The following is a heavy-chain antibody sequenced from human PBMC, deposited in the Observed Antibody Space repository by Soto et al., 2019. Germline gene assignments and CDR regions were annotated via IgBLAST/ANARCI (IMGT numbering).Heavy chain of an antibody. CDR1: GGSISSYY. V-gene: IGHV4-4*07. CDR3: AREWELISRGLDV. CDR2: IYTSGRT. J-gene: IGHJ6*02. Sequence: QVQLQESGPGLVKPSETLSLTCTVSGGSISSYYWSWIRQPAGKGLEWIGRIYTSGRTNYNPSLKSRVTMSVDTSKNQFSLRLNSVTAADTAVYFCAREWELISRGLDVWGQGTTVTVSS. D-gene: IGHD1-26*01.